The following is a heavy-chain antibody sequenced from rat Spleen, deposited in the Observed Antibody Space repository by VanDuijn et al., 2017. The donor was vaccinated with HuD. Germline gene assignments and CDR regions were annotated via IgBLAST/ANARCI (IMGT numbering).Heavy chain of an antibody. D-gene: IGHD3-2*01. CDR3: TRSHPGVMDA. V-gene: IGHV2-13*01. J-gene: IGHJ4*01. Sequence: QVQLKESGPGLVQPSQTLSLTCTVSGFSLTSNGVSWVRQPPGKGLEWIAAIWGNGNANYNSALKSRLSISKDTSKSQVFLKMNNLQTEDTAIYFCTRSHPGVMDAWGQGASVTVSS. CDR2: IWGNGNA. CDR1: GFSLTSNG.